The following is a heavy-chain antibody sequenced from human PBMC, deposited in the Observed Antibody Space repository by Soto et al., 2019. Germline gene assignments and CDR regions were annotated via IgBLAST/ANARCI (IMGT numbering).Heavy chain of an antibody. CDR1: GFTFSSYA. CDR2: ISYDGSNK. Sequence: GGSLRLSCAASGFTFSSYAMHWVRQAPGKGLEWVAVISYDGSNKYYADSVKGRFTISRDNSKNTLYLQMNSLRAEDTAVYYCARDGERYSGSYEQEWPFFDYWGQGTLVTVSS. J-gene: IGHJ4*02. D-gene: IGHD1-26*01. CDR3: ARDGERYSGSYEQEWPFFDY. V-gene: IGHV3-30-3*01.